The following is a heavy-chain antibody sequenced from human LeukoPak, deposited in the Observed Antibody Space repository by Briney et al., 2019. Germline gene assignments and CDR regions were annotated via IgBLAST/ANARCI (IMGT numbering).Heavy chain of an antibody. CDR2: INPSSGGT. CDR3: ARDRYYSSGWYGVFGFDP. D-gene: IGHD6-19*01. J-gene: IGHJ5*02. V-gene: IGHV1-2*02. Sequence: GASVKVSCKASGYTFTSYYMHWVRQAPGQGLEGMGWINPSSGGTNYAQKFQGRVTMTSDTSISTAYMELSRLRSDDTAVYYCARDRYYSSGWYGVFGFDPWGQGTLVTVSS. CDR1: GYTFTSYY.